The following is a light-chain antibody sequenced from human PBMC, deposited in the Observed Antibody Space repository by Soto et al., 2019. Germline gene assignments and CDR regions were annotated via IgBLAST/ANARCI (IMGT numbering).Light chain of an antibody. Sequence: QSVLAQPPSASGTPGQTVTTSCSGGSSNIKTNGVSWYQQVPGAAPKLLIYSNSQRPSGAPDRFSGSKSGTSASLAISGLQSEDEATYHCSTWDDSLNGLIFGGGTQLTVL. V-gene: IGLV1-44*01. CDR2: SNS. CDR3: STWDDSLNGLI. J-gene: IGLJ2*01. CDR1: SSNIKTNG.